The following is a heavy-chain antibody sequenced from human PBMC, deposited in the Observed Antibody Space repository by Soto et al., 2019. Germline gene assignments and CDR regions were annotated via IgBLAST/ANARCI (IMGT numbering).Heavy chain of an antibody. D-gene: IGHD5-18*01. V-gene: IGHV1-69*12. CDR3: ASGIQLWLRRINDGYSG. CDR2: IIPMFGTA. Sequence: QVQLVQSGAEVKKPVSSVKVSCKAPGGTFSTYAISWVRQAPGQGLEWMGGIIPMFGTANYAQRFQDRVAITADESTNTVYMELRSLRAEDTAVYFCASGIQLWLRRINDGYSGWGQGTLVTVSS. CDR1: GGTFSTYA. J-gene: IGHJ4*02.